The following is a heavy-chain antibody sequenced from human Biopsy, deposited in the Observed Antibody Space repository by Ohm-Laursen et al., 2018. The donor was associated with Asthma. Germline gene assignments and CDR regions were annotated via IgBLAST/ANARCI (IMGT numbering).Heavy chain of an antibody. V-gene: IGHV1-2*06. CDR3: ARIKIRIGAGTDRYFDL. CDR2: IDPNSGGT. J-gene: IGHJ2*01. D-gene: IGHD3-16*01. Sequence: SVKVSCKASGYPFTDYYVHWVRQAPGQGLEWMGRIDPNSGGTNYAQKFLGRVSMTRDTSVNTAFMVLSRLRSDDTAIYYCARIKIRIGAGTDRYFDLWGRGTLVTVSS. CDR1: GYPFTDYY.